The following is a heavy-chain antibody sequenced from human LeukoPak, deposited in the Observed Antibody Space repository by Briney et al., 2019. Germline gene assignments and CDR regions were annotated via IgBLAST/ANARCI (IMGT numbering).Heavy chain of an antibody. Sequence: GGTLRLSCAASGFTFSSYGMSWVRQAPGKGLEWVSAISGSGGSTYYADSVKGRFTISRDNSKNTLYLQMNSLRAEDTAVYYCAKDGDSSGYYYLFDYWGQGTLVTVSS. CDR3: AKDGDSSGYYYLFDY. V-gene: IGHV3-23*01. CDR2: ISGSGGST. CDR1: GFTFSSYG. D-gene: IGHD3-22*01. J-gene: IGHJ4*02.